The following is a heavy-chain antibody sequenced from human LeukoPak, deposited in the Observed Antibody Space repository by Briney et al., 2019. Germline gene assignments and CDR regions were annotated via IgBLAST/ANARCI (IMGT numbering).Heavy chain of an antibody. D-gene: IGHD3-10*01. CDR2: IYTTGST. J-gene: IGHJ5*02. CDR1: GGSISSGSSY. CDR3: ARVPRGPGSGVGWVDP. Sequence: SQTLPLTCTVSGGSISSGSSYWSWIRQPAGKGLEWIGRIYTTGSTNYNPSLESRVTISVDTSKNQFSLNLSSVTAADTAVYYCARVPRGPGSGVGWVDPWGQGTLVIVSS. V-gene: IGHV4-61*02.